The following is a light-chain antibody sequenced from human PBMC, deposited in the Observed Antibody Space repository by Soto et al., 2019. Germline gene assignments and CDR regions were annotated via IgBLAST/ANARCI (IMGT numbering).Light chain of an antibody. CDR1: RNISSW. Sequence: DIPMTQSPSTLSASVGDGVTITCRARRNISSWLAWYQQKPGKAPKLLIYKASSLESGVPSRFSGSGSGTEFTLTISTLQPDDFATYYCQQYYSYPLTFGGGTKVEIK. V-gene: IGKV1-5*03. CDR2: KAS. J-gene: IGKJ4*01. CDR3: QQYYSYPLT.